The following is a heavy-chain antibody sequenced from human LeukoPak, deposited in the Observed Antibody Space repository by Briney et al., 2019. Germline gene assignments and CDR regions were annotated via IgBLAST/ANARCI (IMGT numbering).Heavy chain of an antibody. D-gene: IGHD5-24*01. CDR3: ARGGYGYNRWDYFDY. Sequence: SETLSLTCTVSGGSISSFFWSWIRQPPGEGLEWIGSIFSSGSTNYNTSLRSRVSISLDTSKTQFSLKLGSVTAADTAVYFCARGGYGYNRWDYFDYWGQGTLVTVSS. CDR1: GGSISSFF. CDR2: IFSSGST. J-gene: IGHJ4*02. V-gene: IGHV4-59*01.